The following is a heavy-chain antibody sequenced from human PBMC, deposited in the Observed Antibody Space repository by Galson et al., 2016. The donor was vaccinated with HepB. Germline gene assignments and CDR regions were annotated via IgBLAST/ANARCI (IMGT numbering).Heavy chain of an antibody. CDR3: LGSGSQSL. J-gene: IGHJ4*02. CDR2: IWYDGSDK. Sequence: SLRLSCAASGFTFSGYGMHWVRQAPGKGLEWVAMIWYDGSDKHYADSVTGRLTISRDNVKNSLYLQMNSLRDEDTAIYYCLGSGSQSLWGQGTLVAVSS. D-gene: IGHD3-10*02. V-gene: IGHV3-33*01. CDR1: GFTFSGYG.